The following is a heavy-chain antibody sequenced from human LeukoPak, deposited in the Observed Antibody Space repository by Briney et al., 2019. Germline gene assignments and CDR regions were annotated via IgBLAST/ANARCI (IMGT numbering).Heavy chain of an antibody. CDR3: ASRYCSSTSCYRYYGMDV. D-gene: IGHD2-2*02. CDR1: GFSVSRNY. J-gene: IGHJ6*02. CDR2: IYSGGRT. V-gene: IGHV3-53*05. Sequence: PGGSLRLSCAASGFSVSRNYMTWVRQAPGKGLEWVSVIYSGGRTDYADSVKGRFTISRDSFKNTLYLQMNSLRSEDTAVYYCASRYCSSTSCYRYYGMDVWGQGTTVTVSS.